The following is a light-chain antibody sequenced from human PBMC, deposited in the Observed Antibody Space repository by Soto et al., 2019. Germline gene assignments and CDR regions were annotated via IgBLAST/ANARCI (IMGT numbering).Light chain of an antibody. J-gene: IGKJ4*01. Sequence: IALTQSPATLSVSPRERPTISCRASQSVSTSLAWYQQKPGQAPRLLIYGASTRATGIPNRFTGSGSGTEFTLTISSLQSEDFATYYCQQSYSTRPGLTFGGGTEVDI. CDR3: QQSYSTRPGLT. CDR1: QSVSTS. CDR2: GAS. V-gene: IGKV3-15*01.